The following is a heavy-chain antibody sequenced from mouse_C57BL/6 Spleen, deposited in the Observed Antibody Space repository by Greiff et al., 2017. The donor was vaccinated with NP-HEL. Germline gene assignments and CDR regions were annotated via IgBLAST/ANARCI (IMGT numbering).Heavy chain of an antibody. CDR1: GFTFSDYY. CDR2: INYDGSSN. D-gene: IGHD1-1*01. Sequence: EVKVVESEGGLVQPGSSMKLSCTASGFTFSDYYMAWVRQVPEKGLEWVANINYDGSSNYYLDSLKSRFIISRDNAKNILYLQMSSLKSEDTATYYCARLITTVVEKGYFDVWGTGTTVTVSS. V-gene: IGHV5-16*01. CDR3: ARLITTVVEKGYFDV. J-gene: IGHJ1*03.